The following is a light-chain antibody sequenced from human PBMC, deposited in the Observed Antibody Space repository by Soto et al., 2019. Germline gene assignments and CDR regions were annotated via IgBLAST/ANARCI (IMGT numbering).Light chain of an antibody. CDR1: VGNFNY. J-gene: IGLJ1*01. CDR3: SSYTSSSTYV. Sequence: QSVLTQPASVTESDGQSITISCTGVGNFNYVSWYQQRPGKAPRLMIYDVSNRPSGVSNRFSGSKSDNTASLTISGLQGDDEADYYCSSYTSSSTYVFGTGTKVTVL. V-gene: IGLV2-14*01. CDR2: DVS.